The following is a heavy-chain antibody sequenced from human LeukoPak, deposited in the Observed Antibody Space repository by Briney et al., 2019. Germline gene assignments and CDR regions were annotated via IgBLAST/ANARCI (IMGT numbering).Heavy chain of an antibody. CDR1: GYTFTSYY. Sequence: ASVKVSCKGSGYTFTSYYMHWVRQAPGQGLEWMGWINPNSGGTNFAQKFQGRVTMARDTSITTAYMGLRRLRSDDTAVYYCARDSSGYDFWGQGTLVTVSS. V-gene: IGHV1-2*02. CDR3: ARDSSGYDF. J-gene: IGHJ4*02. D-gene: IGHD3-22*01. CDR2: INPNSGGT.